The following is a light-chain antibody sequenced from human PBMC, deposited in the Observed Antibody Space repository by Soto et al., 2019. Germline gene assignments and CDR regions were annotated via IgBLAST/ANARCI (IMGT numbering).Light chain of an antibody. J-gene: IGKJ1*01. CDR2: GAS. V-gene: IGKV3-20*01. CDR1: QSLSSNY. CDR3: QQTYSTPWP. Sequence: ETVLKQSPVTMCQSPGDRAAXSCRASQSLSSNYLAWYQQKPGQAPRLLIYGASRRATGIPDRFSGSGSGTDFTLTISSLQPGDLATYFCQQTYSTPWPFPQWTKVDIK.